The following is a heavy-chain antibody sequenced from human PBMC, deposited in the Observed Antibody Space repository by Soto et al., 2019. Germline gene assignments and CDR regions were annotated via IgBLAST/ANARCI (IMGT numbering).Heavy chain of an antibody. CDR3: ARDFSYYDSSGYYYVHYYGMDV. J-gene: IGHJ6*02. D-gene: IGHD3-22*01. Sequence: SLRLSCAASGFTFSSYGMHWVRQAPGKGLEWVAVIWYDGSNKYYADSVKGRFTISRDNSKNTLYLQMNSLRAEDTAVYYCARDFSYYDSSGYYYVHYYGMDVWGQGTTVTVSS. CDR1: GFTFSSYG. V-gene: IGHV3-33*01. CDR2: IWYDGSNK.